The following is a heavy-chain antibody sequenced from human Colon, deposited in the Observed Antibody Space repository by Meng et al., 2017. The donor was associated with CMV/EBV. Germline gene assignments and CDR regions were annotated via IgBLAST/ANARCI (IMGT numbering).Heavy chain of an antibody. V-gene: IGHV1-69*12. CDR2: IITISGTT. J-gene: IGHJ4*02. Sequence: QVQLEQSGAEVKQPVSSVKFSCKGSKGTCTSYPIRWVRQGPGQGFEWVGGIITISGTTDYAQKFQGRVTINADESTSTAYMKLSNLRSEDTAIYYCARVICGGDCYLDYWGRGTLVTVSS. CDR3: ARVICGGDCYLDY. CDR1: KGTCTSYP. D-gene: IGHD2-21*02.